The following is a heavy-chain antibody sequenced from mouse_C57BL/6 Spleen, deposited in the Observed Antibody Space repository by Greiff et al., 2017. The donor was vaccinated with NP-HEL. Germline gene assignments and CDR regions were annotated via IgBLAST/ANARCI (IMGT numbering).Heavy chain of an antibody. V-gene: IGHV5-6*01. D-gene: IGHD1-1*01. Sequence: EVQLVESGGDLVKPGGSLKLSCAASGFTFSSYGMSWVRQTPDKRLEWVATISSGGSYTYYPDSVKGRFTFSRDNAKNTLYLQMSSLKSEDTAMYYCARVITTVVAHMDYWGQGTSVTVSS. CDR1: GFTFSSYG. CDR2: ISSGGSYT. J-gene: IGHJ4*01. CDR3: ARVITTVVAHMDY.